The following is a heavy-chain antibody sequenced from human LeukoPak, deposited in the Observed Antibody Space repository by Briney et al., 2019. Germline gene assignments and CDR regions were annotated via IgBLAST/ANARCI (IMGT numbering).Heavy chain of an antibody. D-gene: IGHD1-26*01. V-gene: IGHV3-66*01. J-gene: IGHJ4*02. CDR2: IYGGVNT. CDR3: ARDGRSGNFDK. Sequence: GGSLRLSCAASGFTVSSNYMSWVRQAPGKGLEWVSVIYGGVNTVYADSVQGRFTISRDNSKNTLYLQMSSLRAEDTAVYYCARDGRSGNFDKWGQGTLVSVSS. CDR1: GFTVSSNY.